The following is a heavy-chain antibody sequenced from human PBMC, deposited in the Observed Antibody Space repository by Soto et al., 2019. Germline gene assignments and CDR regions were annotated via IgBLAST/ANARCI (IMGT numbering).Heavy chain of an antibody. CDR2: ISGSGDST. CDR3: AKRAWGTYYFDY. D-gene: IGHD3-16*01. J-gene: IGHJ4*02. V-gene: IGHV3-23*01. Sequence: EVQLLESGGGLVQPGGSLRLSCAASGFTFSSYAMNWVRQAPGKGLEWVSVISGSGDSTYYADSVKGRFTISRDNSKHTLYLQMNSLRAEDTAVYYCAKRAWGTYYFDYWGQGTLVTVSS. CDR1: GFTFSSYA.